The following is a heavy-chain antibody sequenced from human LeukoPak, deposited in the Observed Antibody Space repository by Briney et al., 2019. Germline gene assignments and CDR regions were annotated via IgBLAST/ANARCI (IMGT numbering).Heavy chain of an antibody. Sequence: SETLSLTCAVYGGAFSGYYWSWIRQPPGKGLEWIGEINHRGSTNYNPSLKSRVTISVDTSKNQFSLKLSSVTAADTAVYYCAIGSRAIRVRYYYMDVWGKGTTVTVSS. J-gene: IGHJ6*03. CDR2: INHRGST. V-gene: IGHV4-34*01. D-gene: IGHD3-10*01. CDR1: GGAFSGYY. CDR3: AIGSRAIRVRYYYMDV.